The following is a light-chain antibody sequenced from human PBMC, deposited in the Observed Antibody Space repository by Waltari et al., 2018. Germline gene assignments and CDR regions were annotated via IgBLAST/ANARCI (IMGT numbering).Light chain of an antibody. Sequence: DIQMTQSPSSLSASVGDRVSITCRASQRISTYLHWYRQKPGKAPKLLIYDASGLQSGVPSRFSGSGSGTDFTLTISSLRPEDFATYYCQQSYSTPYTFGQGTKLEIK. CDR1: QRISTY. CDR3: QQSYSTPYT. J-gene: IGKJ2*01. CDR2: DAS. V-gene: IGKV1-39*01.